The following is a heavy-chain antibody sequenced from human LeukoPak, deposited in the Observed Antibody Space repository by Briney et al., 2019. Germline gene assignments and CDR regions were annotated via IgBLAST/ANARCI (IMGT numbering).Heavy chain of an antibody. D-gene: IGHD6-19*01. J-gene: IGHJ6*04. CDR2: ISYDGSNK. Sequence: GGSLRVSCAASGFTFSSYGMHWVRQAPGKGLEWVAVISYDGSNKYYADSVKGRFTISRDNSKNTLYLQMNSLRAEDTAVYYCAKDRSQWLGPFYYYGMDVWGKGTTVTVSS. V-gene: IGHV3-30*18. CDR3: AKDRSQWLGPFYYYGMDV. CDR1: GFTFSSYG.